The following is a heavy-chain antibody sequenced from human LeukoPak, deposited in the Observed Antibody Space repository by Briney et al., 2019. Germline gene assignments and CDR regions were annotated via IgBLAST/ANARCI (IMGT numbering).Heavy chain of an antibody. J-gene: IGHJ6*03. CDR2: FDPEDGET. D-gene: IGHD1-14*01. Sequence: ASVKVSCKVSGYTLTELSMHWVRQAPGKGLEWMGGFDPEDGETIYAQKFQGRVTMTEDTSTDTAYMELSSLRSEDTAVYYCGTFSVTAARYYYYYYMDVWGKGTTVTVSS. CDR3: GTFSVTAARYYYYYYMDV. V-gene: IGHV1-24*01. CDR1: GYTLTELS.